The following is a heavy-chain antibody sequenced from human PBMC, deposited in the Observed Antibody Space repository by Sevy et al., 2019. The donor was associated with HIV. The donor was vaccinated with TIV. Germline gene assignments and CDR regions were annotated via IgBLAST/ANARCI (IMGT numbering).Heavy chain of an antibody. V-gene: IGHV4-61*01. CDR3: ARATWQQLATNWFDP. CDR2: IYYSGST. D-gene: IGHD6-13*01. Sequence: SEILSLTCTVSGGSVSSGSYYWSWIRQPPGKGLEWIGYIYYSGSTNYNPSLKSRVTISVDTSKNQFSLKLSSVTAADTAVYYCARATWQQLATNWFDPWGQGTLVTVSS. J-gene: IGHJ5*02. CDR1: GGSVSSGSYY.